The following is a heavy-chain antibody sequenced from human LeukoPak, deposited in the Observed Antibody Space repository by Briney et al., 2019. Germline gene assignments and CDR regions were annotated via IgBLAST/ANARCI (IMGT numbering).Heavy chain of an antibody. D-gene: IGHD3-22*01. V-gene: IGHV4-34*01. CDR2: INHSGST. CDR3: ARPSSDYYDSSGYSLWAFDI. Sequence: SETLSLTCAVYGGSFSGYYWSWIRQPPGKGLEWIGEINHSGSTNYNPSLKSRVTISVDTSKNQFSLKLSSVTAADTAVYYCARPSSDYYDSSGYSLWAFDIWGQGTMVTVSS. J-gene: IGHJ3*02. CDR1: GGSFSGYY.